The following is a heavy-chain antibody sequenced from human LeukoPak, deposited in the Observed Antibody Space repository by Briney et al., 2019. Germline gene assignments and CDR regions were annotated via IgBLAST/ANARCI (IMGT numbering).Heavy chain of an antibody. V-gene: IGHV3-21*01. CDR3: ARGPRNSSSYQYFQH. J-gene: IGHJ1*01. CDR2: ISSSSAYI. Sequence: PGGSLRLSCAASGFTFSDYSMNWVRQAPGKGLEWVSSISSSSAYIYYADSVKGRSTVSRDNAKNSLSLQMDSLRVEDSAVYHCARGPRNSSSYQYFQHWGQGTLVTVSA. D-gene: IGHD6-13*01. CDR1: GFTFSDYS.